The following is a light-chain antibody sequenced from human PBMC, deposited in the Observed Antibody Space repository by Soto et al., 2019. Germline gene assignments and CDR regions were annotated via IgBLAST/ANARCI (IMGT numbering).Light chain of an antibody. CDR3: QKYGSSPTT. V-gene: IGKV3-20*01. J-gene: IGKJ1*01. CDR1: QSVSSSY. CDR2: GAS. Sequence: ERVLTQSPVTLSLSPGERASLSFRASQSVSSSYLAWYQQKPGQAPGLLIYGASSRATGIPDRFSGSGSGTDFTLTISRLEPEDFAVYYCQKYGSSPTTCGQGTKVDI.